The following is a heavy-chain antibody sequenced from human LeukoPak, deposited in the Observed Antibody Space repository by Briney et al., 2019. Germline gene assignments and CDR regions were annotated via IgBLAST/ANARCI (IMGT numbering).Heavy chain of an antibody. V-gene: IGHV3-7*05. J-gene: IGHJ4*02. CDR3: ASNNDWFLYY. D-gene: IGHD3-9*01. CDR1: GFTLSSHW. CDR2: IKEDGSVK. Sequence: PGGSLRLSCAGSGFTLSSHWMSWLRQAPGKGLEWVANIKEDGSVKNYGDSVKGRFTVSRDIAKNSLYLQMNSLRVEDTAVYYCASNNDWFLYYGGERTLVTVSS.